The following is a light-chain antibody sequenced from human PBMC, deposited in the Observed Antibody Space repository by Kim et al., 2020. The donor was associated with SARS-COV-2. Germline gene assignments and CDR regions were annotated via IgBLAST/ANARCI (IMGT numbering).Light chain of an antibody. J-gene: IGLJ7*01. CDR3: TSYTTTTNLL. V-gene: IGLV2-14*03. Sequence: QSALTQPASMSGSPGQSITISCSGVSSDVGGHTYVSWYQQHPGTAPKLLIYDVSDRPSGVSNRFSGSLSGNTASLTISGLQAEDEADYYCTSYTTTTNLLFGGGTQLTVL. CDR2: DVS. CDR1: SSDVGGHTY.